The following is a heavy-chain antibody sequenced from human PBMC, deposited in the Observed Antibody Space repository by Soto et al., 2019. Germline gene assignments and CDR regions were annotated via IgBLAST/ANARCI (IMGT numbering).Heavy chain of an antibody. J-gene: IGHJ4*02. D-gene: IGHD6-19*01. CDR3: VTTFISGY. CDR1: GFTFSSYA. CDR2: IISTGAST. V-gene: IGHV3-23*01. Sequence: GGSLRLSCAASGFTFSSYAMSWVRQAPGKGLEWVAGIISTGASTYYADSAKGRFTISRDNSKNTLHLQMNSLRAEDTAVYYCVTTFISGYWGQGTLVTVSS.